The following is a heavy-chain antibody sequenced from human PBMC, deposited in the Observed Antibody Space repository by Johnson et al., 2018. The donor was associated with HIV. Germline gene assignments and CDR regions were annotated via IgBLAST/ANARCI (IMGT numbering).Heavy chain of an antibody. J-gene: IGHJ3*02. Sequence: EQLVESGGGVVQPGRSLRLSCAASGFTFSSYGMHWVRQAPGKGLEWVAVIWYDGSNKYYADSVKGRFTISRDNSKNTMDLQMNSLRAEDTAVYYCAKEYYYDSRGFPDAFDIWGQGTMVTVSS. CDR2: IWYDGSNK. CDR3: AKEYYYDSRGFPDAFDI. CDR1: GFTFSSYG. D-gene: IGHD3-22*01. V-gene: IGHV3-33*06.